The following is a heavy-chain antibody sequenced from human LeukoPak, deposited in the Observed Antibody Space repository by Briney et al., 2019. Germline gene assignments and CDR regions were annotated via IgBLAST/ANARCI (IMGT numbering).Heavy chain of an antibody. CDR3: ARVGSCGWYFGGFEY. Sequence: SETLSLTCTVSGGSISSYYWSWIRQPPGKGLEWIGYIYYSGSTNYNPSLKSRVTISVDTSKNQFSLKLSSVTAADTAVYYCARVGSCGWYFGGFEYWGQGTLATVSS. V-gene: IGHV4-59*01. CDR1: GGSISSYY. CDR2: IYYSGST. D-gene: IGHD6-19*01. J-gene: IGHJ4*02.